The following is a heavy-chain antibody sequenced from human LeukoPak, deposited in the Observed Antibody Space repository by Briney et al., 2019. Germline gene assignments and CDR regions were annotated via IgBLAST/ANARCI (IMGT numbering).Heavy chain of an antibody. D-gene: IGHD2-15*01. CDR2: ISTSDSTM. J-gene: IGHJ5*02. CDR1: GLIFSSYE. V-gene: IGHV3-48*03. Sequence: GGSLRLSCAASGLIFSSYEMNWVRQAPGKGLEWVSYISTSDSTMYYADSVKGRFTISRDNAKNSLYLQMDSLRVEDTGSYYCAIDLGTHGCYVDPWGQGTLVTVSS. CDR3: AIDLGTHGCYVDP.